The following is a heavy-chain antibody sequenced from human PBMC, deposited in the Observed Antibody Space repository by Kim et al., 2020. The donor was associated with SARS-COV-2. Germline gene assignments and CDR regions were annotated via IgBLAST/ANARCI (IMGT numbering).Heavy chain of an antibody. V-gene: IGHV3-48*02. CDR1: GFTFSSYS. D-gene: IGHD2-15*01. J-gene: IGHJ6*02. CDR3: ARDQCSGGSCYFGYYYYGMDV. CDR2: ISSSSSTI. Sequence: GGSLRLSCAASGFTFSSYSMNWVRQAPGKGLEWVSYISSSSSTIYYADSVKGRFTISRDNAKNSLYLQMNSLRDEDTAVYYCARDQCSGGSCYFGYYYYGMDVWGQGTTVTVSS.